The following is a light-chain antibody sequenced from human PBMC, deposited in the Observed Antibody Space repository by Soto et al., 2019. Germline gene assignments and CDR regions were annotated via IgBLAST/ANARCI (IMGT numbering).Light chain of an antibody. CDR1: QSVSSSY. V-gene: IGKV3-20*01. CDR2: GAS. CDR3: QQYDSSPLT. Sequence: EIVLTQSPGTLSLSPGERATLSCRASQSVSSSYLAWYQQQPGQAPRLLIYGASSRATGIPDRFSGSGSGTDFTLTISRLEPGDFAVYYCQQYDSSPLTFGGGTKVEIK. J-gene: IGKJ4*01.